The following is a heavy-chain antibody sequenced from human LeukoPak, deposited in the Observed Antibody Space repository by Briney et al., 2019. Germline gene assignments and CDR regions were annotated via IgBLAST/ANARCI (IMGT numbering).Heavy chain of an antibody. V-gene: IGHV3-53*01. CDR2: IYSGGST. J-gene: IGHJ3*02. D-gene: IGHD3-22*01. Sequence: GGSLRLSCAASGFTVGSNYMSWVRQAPGKGLEWVSVIYSGGSTYYADSVKGRFTISRDNSKNTLYLQMNSLRAEDTAVYYCARDRYYDSSGYYGAFDIWGQGTMVTVSS. CDR3: ARDRYYDSSGYYGAFDI. CDR1: GFTVGSNY.